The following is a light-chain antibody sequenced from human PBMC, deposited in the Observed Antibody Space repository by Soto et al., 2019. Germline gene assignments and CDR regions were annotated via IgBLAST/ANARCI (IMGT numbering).Light chain of an antibody. J-gene: IGKJ4*01. CDR3: LQYYSYLLA. CDR2: AAS. CDR1: QGISSY. Sequence: AIRMTQSPSSLSASTGDRVTITCRASQGISSYLAWYQQKPGQAPKLLIYAASTLQSGVPSRFSGSGSGTDFTLTISCLQSEDFATYYCLQYYSYLLAFGGGTKVEIK. V-gene: IGKV1-8*01.